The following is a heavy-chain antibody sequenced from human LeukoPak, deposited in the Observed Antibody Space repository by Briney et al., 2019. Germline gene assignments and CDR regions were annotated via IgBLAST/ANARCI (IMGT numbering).Heavy chain of an antibody. J-gene: IGHJ4*02. CDR3: ARGTTVTTSSYFDY. CDR1: GLTFSSYS. CDR2: ISSRSGTI. D-gene: IGHD4-17*01. V-gene: IGHV3-48*01. Sequence: PGGPLRLSCAASGLTFSSYSMNWLRQARGEGREGVSYISSRSGTIYSADSVKGRLTISRDNAKNSLYLQMNSRRAEDTAVYHCARGTTVTTSSYFDYWGQGTLVTVSS.